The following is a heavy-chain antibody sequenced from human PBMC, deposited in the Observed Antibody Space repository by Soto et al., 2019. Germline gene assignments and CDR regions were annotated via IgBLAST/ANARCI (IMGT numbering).Heavy chain of an antibody. D-gene: IGHD6-13*01. V-gene: IGHV4-59*08. CDR3: ARLGRAPMGSSSWHKPLDY. CDR1: GGSISSYY. J-gene: IGHJ4*02. Sequence: SETLSLTCTVSGGSISSYYWSWIRQPPGKGLEWIGYIYYSGSTNYNPSLKSRVTISVDTSKNQFSLKLSSVTAADTAVYYCARLGRAPMGSSSWHKPLDYWGQGTLVTVSS. CDR2: IYYSGST.